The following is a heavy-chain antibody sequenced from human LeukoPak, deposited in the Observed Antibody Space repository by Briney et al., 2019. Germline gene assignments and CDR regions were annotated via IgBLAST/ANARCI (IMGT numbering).Heavy chain of an antibody. Sequence: PSETLSLTCSVWGGSITIYYWGWLRPPPGKGLEWIGYIYYSGSTNYNTSLKSRVTISVDTSKNQFSLKLSSVTAADTAVYYCARDTQARGIDYWGQGTLVTVSS. D-gene: IGHD3-10*01. CDR2: IYYSGST. CDR3: ARDTQARGIDY. CDR1: GGSITIYY. J-gene: IGHJ4*02. V-gene: IGHV4-59*01.